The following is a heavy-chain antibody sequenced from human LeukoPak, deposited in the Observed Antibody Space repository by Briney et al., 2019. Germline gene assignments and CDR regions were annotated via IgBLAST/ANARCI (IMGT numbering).Heavy chain of an antibody. V-gene: IGHV3-33*03. D-gene: IGHD5-24*01. Sequence: GGSLRLSCAASGXTFSTYGLHWVRQAPGKGLEWVALIWYDGSNKYYADSVKGRFTVSRDKSKNTLYLQMNSLRAEDTAVYYCAKDGARDGYNYPDYWGQGTLVTVSS. CDR2: IWYDGSNK. CDR1: GXTFSTYG. J-gene: IGHJ4*02. CDR3: AKDGARDGYNYPDY.